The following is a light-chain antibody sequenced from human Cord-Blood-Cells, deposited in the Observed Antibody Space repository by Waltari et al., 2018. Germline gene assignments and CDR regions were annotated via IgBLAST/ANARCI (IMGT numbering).Light chain of an antibody. CDR1: QSVLYSSNNKNY. V-gene: IGKV4-1*01. CDR2: WAS. J-gene: IGKJ1*01. CDR3: QQYYSTPRT. Sequence: DIVMTQSPDSLAVSLGERATINCKSSQSVLYSSNNKNYLAWYQQKPGQPPKLLIYWASTRESGVPDRFSGSGSGTYFTLTISSRQAEDVAVYYCQQYYSTPRTFGQGTKLEIK.